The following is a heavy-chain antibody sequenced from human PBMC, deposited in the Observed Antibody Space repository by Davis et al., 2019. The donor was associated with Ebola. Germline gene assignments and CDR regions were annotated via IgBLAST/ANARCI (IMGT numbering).Heavy chain of an antibody. Sequence: GGSLRLSCAASGFTFSGSAMHWVRQASGKGLEWVGRIKSKTDGGTTDYAAPVKGRFTISRDDSKNTPYLQMNSLKTEDTAVYYCTTVRHIAGWFDPWGQGTLVTVSS. CDR1: GFTFSGSA. V-gene: IGHV3-15*07. CDR3: TTVRHIAGWFDP. D-gene: IGHD6-13*01. CDR2: IKSKTDGGTT. J-gene: IGHJ5*02.